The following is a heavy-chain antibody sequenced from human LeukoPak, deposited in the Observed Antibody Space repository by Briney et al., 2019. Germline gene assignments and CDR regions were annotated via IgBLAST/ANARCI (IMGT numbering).Heavy chain of an antibody. J-gene: IGHJ4*02. D-gene: IGHD2-15*01. V-gene: IGHV3-23*01. CDR1: GFTFGSYA. CDR2: IFGSGGSA. Sequence: GGSLRLSCAASGFTFGSYAMYWVRQAPGKGLEWVSGIFGSGGSAHYVDSVKGRFTISRDNSKNTVYLQMVRLRVENTAIHYCAKTTTGYSSDRYPAWLIDYGGQGTLVTVSS. CDR3: AKTTTGYSSDRYPAWLIDY.